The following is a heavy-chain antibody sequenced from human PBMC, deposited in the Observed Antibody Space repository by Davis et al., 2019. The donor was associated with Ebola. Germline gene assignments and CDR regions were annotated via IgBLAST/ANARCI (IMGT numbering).Heavy chain of an antibody. CDR1: GYTFTSYA. V-gene: IGHV1-3*01. CDR2: INAGNGNT. J-gene: IGHJ4*02. Sequence: AASVKASCKASGYTFTSYAMHWVRQAPGQRLEWMGWINAGNGNTKYSQKFQGRVTITRDTSASTAYMELSSLRSEDTAVYYCARVAIFGVVIIDYWGQGTLVTVSS. D-gene: IGHD3-3*01. CDR3: ARVAIFGVVIIDY.